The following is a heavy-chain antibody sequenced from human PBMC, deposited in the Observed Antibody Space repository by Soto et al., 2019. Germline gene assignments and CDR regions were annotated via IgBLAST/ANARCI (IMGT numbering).Heavy chain of an antibody. CDR2: ISKRGSA. CDR1: GDSLSTNQ. D-gene: IGHD1-26*01. CDR3: VRDRLRSLNY. J-gene: IGHJ4*02. Sequence: PSETLSLTCTVSGDSLSTNQWGWVRQPPGKGLEWIAYISKRGSANQNPSLQSRVSMSIDMAKNQFSLRLSSVTAADTAVYYCVRDRLRSLNYWGQGALVTVSS. V-gene: IGHV4-59*01.